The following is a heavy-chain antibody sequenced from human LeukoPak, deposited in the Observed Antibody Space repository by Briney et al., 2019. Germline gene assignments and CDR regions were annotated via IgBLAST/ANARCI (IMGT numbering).Heavy chain of an antibody. CDR2: VSTSGGST. D-gene: IGHD6-13*01. V-gene: IGHV3-23*01. Sequence: GGSLRLSCAASGLTFSRYAVSWVRQAPGKGLEWVSGVSTSGGSTYYADSVKGRFTISRDNSKNTLYLQMNSLRAEDTAVYYCVAAARRDYWGQGTLVTVSS. CDR1: GLTFSRYA. CDR3: VAAARRDY. J-gene: IGHJ4*02.